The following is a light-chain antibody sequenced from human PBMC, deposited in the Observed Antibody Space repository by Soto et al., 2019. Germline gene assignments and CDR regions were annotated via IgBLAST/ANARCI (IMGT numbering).Light chain of an antibody. Sequence: QSALTQPTSVSGSPGQSITISCTGNHNDIGTYDYVSWYQQHPGRAPRLLINGVTTRPSGISGRFSASKSGLTASLTISGLQPEDDADYYCSSFTSNRIYVFGPGTKLTVL. J-gene: IGLJ1*01. CDR3: SSFTSNRIYV. V-gene: IGLV2-14*03. CDR1: HNDIGTYDY. CDR2: GVT.